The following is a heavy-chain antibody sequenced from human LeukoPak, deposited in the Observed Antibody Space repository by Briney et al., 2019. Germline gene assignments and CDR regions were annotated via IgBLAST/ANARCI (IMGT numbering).Heavy chain of an antibody. J-gene: IGHJ4*02. V-gene: IGHV3-30-3*01. Sequence: GRSLRLSCAASGFTFSSYAMHWVRQAPGKGLEWVAVISYDGSNKYYADSVKGRFTISSDNSKNTLYLQMNSLRAEDTAVYYCARANYDFWSGYHWGQGTLVTVSS. CDR3: ARANYDFWSGYH. CDR2: ISYDGSNK. CDR1: GFTFSSYA. D-gene: IGHD3-3*01.